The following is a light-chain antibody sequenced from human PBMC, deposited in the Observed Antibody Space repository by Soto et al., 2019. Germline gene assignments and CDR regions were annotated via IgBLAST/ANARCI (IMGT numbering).Light chain of an antibody. CDR3: SSYTSSLYA. J-gene: IGLJ1*01. CDR1: SSGVGGYNY. Sequence: QSALTPPASVSGSPGQSITISCTGTSSGVGGYNYVSWYQQHPGKAPKLMIYDVSNRPSGVSNRFSGSKSGNTASLTISGLQAEDEADYYCSSYTSSLYAFGTGTKVTVL. CDR2: DVS. V-gene: IGLV2-14*01.